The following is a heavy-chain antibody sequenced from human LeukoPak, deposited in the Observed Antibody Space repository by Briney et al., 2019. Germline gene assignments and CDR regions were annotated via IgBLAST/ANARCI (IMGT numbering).Heavy chain of an antibody. D-gene: IGHD3-10*01. J-gene: IGHJ6*02. CDR2: ISYDGSNK. Sequence: GGSLRLSCAASGFTFSSYGMHWDRQAPGKGLEWVAVISYDGSNKYYADSVKGRFTISRDKSKNTLYLQMNSLRAEDTAVYYCAKPFQRGDYYGSGTYSGMDVWGQGTTVTVSS. V-gene: IGHV3-30*18. CDR3: AKPFQRGDYYGSGTYSGMDV. CDR1: GFTFSSYG.